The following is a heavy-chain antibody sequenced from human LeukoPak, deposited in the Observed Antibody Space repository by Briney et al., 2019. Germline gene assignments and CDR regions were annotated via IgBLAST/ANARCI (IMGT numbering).Heavy chain of an antibody. J-gene: IGHJ4*02. D-gene: IGHD3-22*01. CDR2: ITGDGSST. V-gene: IGHV3-74*01. CDR3: ARGNYESSGYYDY. Sequence: GGSLRLSCAASGFTFSSYWVHWVRQAPGKGLVWVSRITGDGSSTIYADSVKGRFTISRDNAKNTLYLQMNSLRAEDTAVYYCARGNYESSGYYDYWGQGTPVTVSS. CDR1: GFTFSSYW.